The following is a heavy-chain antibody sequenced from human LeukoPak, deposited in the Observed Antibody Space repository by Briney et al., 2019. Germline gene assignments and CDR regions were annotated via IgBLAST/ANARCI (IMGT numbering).Heavy chain of an antibody. V-gene: IGHV3-21*04. Sequence: GGSLIPSCASSGCIFSSYSMNWVRQAPGKGVEWVSSIISSSYIYYADSVKGRFTISRDNAKNSLYLQMNSLRAEDTDLSHCARNLRDFDWLLPDYWGQGALVTVSS. D-gene: IGHD3-9*01. J-gene: IGHJ4*02. CDR2: IISSSYI. CDR3: ARNLRDFDWLLPDY. CDR1: GCIFSSYS.